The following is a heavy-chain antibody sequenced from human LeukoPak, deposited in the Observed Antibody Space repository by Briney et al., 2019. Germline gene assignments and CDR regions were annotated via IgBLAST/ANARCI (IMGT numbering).Heavy chain of an antibody. Sequence: GESLQISCQGSGYSFTSYWIGWVRQMPGKGLEWMGIIYPGDSDTRYSPSFQGQVTISADKSISTAYLQWSSLKASDTAMYYCARRVFGVVSYFDYWGQGTLVTVSS. CDR1: GYSFTSYW. CDR2: IYPGDSDT. CDR3: ARRVFGVVSYFDY. V-gene: IGHV5-51*01. J-gene: IGHJ4*02. D-gene: IGHD3-3*01.